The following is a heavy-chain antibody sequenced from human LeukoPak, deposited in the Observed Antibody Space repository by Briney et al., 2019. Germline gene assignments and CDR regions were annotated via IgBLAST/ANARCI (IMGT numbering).Heavy chain of an antibody. J-gene: IGHJ4*02. D-gene: IGHD3-3*01. CDR2: LSYDGSNK. V-gene: IGHV3-30*18. CDR3: AKDLIRRLSGYAHIIGY. CDR1: GFTFSSYG. Sequence: GGPLRLSCAASGFTFSSYGMHWVRQAPGKGLEWVAVLSYDGSNKYYADSVKGRFTISRDNSKNTLYLQMNSLRTEDTAAYYCAKDLIRRLSGYAHIIGYWGQGTLVTVSS.